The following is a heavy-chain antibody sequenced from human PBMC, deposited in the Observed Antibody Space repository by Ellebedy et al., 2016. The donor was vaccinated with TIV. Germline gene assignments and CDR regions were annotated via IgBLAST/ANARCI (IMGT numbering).Heavy chain of an antibody. CDR2: INPNSGGT. CDR3: ARDPGYYGSGSYEGMDV. D-gene: IGHD3-10*01. CDR1: GYTFTDYY. J-gene: IGHJ6*02. Sequence: ASVKVSCKASGYTFTDYYMHWVRQAPGQGLEWMGWINPNSGGTNYAQKFQGRVTMTRDTSINTAYMELRRLRSDDTAVYYCARDPGYYGSGSYEGMDVWGQGTTVTVSS. V-gene: IGHV1-2*02.